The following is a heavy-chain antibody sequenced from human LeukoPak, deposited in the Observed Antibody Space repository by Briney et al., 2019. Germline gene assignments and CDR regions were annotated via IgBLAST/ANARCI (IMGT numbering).Heavy chain of an antibody. CDR3: TFRYGDWDTY. V-gene: IGHV1-69*13. Sequence: ASVKVSCKASGGTFSSYAISWVRQAPGQGLEWMGGIIPIFGTANYAQKFQGRVTITADESTSTAYMELRSLRSDDTAVYYCTFRYGDWDTYWGQGTLVTVSS. J-gene: IGHJ4*02. CDR2: IIPIFGTA. CDR1: GGTFSSYA. D-gene: IGHD4-17*01.